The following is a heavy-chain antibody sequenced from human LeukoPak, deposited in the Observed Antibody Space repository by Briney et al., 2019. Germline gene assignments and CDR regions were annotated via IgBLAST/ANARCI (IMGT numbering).Heavy chain of an antibody. CDR3: AREWGPAAMAHTLN. D-gene: IGHD2-2*01. Sequence: KPGGSLRLSCVVSGFTFSSYTMNWVRQAPGRGLEWVSSISSSGSYMFYADSVKGRFTISRDNAKNSLYLQMNSQRAEDTAVYYCAREWGPAAMAHTLNWGQGTLVTVSS. V-gene: IGHV3-21*01. CDR2: ISSSGSYM. CDR1: GFTFSSYT. J-gene: IGHJ4*02.